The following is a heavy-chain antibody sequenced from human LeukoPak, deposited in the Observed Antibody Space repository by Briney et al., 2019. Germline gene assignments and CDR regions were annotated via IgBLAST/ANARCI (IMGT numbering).Heavy chain of an antibody. V-gene: IGHV3-48*01. Sequence: QPGRSLRLSCAAPGFTFSSYSMNWVRQAPGKGLEWVSYISSSSTIYYADSVKGRFTISRDNAKNSLYLQMNSLRAEDTAVYYCAREGRYNWNDRYFDYWGQGTLVTVSS. CDR1: GFTFSSYS. CDR2: ISSSSTI. CDR3: AREGRYNWNDRYFDY. J-gene: IGHJ4*02. D-gene: IGHD1-20*01.